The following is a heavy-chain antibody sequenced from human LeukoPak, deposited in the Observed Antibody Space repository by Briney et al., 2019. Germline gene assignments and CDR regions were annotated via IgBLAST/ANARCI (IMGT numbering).Heavy chain of an antibody. V-gene: IGHV1-2*02. CDR1: GYTFTGYY. J-gene: IGHJ4*02. Sequence: GASVKVSCKASGYTFTGYYMHWVRQAPGQGLEWMGWINPNSGGTNYAQKFQGRVTMTRDTSISTAYMELSRLRSDDTAVYYCARVAATRTTTPYYFDYWGQGTLVTVSS. CDR2: INPNSGGT. CDR3: ARVAATRTTTPYYFDY. D-gene: IGHD2-15*01.